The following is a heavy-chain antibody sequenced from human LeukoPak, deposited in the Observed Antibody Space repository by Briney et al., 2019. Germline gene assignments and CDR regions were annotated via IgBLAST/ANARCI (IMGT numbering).Heavy chain of an antibody. V-gene: IGHV1-2*06. J-gene: IGHJ4*02. Sequence: GASVKVSCKASGYTFTGYYTHWVRQAPGQGLEWMGRINPNSGGTNYEKKLPRRVTMTRATANSTAYMELSRLRSDDTAVYYCARGPAAGSLRFDYWGQGTLVTVSS. CDR2: INPNSGGT. CDR3: ARGPAAGSLRFDY. CDR1: GYTFTGYY. D-gene: IGHD6-13*01.